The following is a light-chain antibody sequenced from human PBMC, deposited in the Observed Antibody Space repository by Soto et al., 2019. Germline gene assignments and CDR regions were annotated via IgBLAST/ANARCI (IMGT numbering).Light chain of an antibody. CDR1: QSLSSN. CDR3: QHYNNWPPIT. J-gene: IGKJ5*01. V-gene: IGKV3-15*01. CDR2: GAS. Sequence: EIVMTQSPATLSVSPGERATLSFRASQSLSSNLAWYQQKPGQAPRLLISGASTRATGIPARFSGSGSGTEFTLTISSLQSEDFAVYYCQHYNNWPPITFGQGTRLEIK.